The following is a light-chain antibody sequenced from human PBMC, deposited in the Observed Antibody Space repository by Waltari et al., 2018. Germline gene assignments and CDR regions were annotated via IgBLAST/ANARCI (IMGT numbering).Light chain of an antibody. CDR2: EVS. Sequence: QSALTQPPSASGSPGPSVTISCTGPSSDVGGYNYVSWYQQHPGKAPKLLIDEVSKRPSGVPDRFSGSKSGNTASLAVSGLQAEDEADYYCSSYAGSNNGHYVFGTGTKVTVL. V-gene: IGLV2-8*01. CDR3: SSYAGSNNGHYV. J-gene: IGLJ1*01. CDR1: SSDVGGYNY.